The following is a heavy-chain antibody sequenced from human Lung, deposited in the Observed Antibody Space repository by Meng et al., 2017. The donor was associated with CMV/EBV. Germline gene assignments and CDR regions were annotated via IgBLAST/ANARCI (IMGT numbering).Heavy chain of an antibody. CDR3: ARVYYDSTNYYFSFGY. D-gene: IGHD3-22*01. CDR1: GYSFGNYA. CDR2: ISYDGDKK. Sequence: GGSLRLSCVGSGYSFGNYAMHWVRQAPGKGLEWVAVISYDGDKKFYTDSVKGRFTISRDNSKNTLILQMNSLRTEDTAVYYCARVYYDSTNYYFSFGYWGQRXLVTVSS. V-gene: IGHV3-30*04. J-gene: IGHJ4*02.